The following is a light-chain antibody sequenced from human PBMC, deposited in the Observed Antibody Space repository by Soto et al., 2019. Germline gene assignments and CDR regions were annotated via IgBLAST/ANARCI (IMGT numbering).Light chain of an antibody. CDR3: QQYGSSQYT. Sequence: EIVLTQSPGTVSLSPGERATLSCRASQSVSSNYLAWYQQKPGQAPRLLIYGASRRATGIPDRFSGSGSGTDFTLTISRLETEDFAVYYCQQYGSSQYTFGQGTTLEIK. J-gene: IGKJ2*01. CDR1: QSVSSNY. CDR2: GAS. V-gene: IGKV3-20*01.